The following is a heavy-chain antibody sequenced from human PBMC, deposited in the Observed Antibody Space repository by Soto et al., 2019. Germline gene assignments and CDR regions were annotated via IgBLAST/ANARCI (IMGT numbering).Heavy chain of an antibody. J-gene: IGHJ4*02. CDR2: INAGNGNT. CDR1: GYTFTSYA. D-gene: IGHD5-12*01. Sequence: GASVKVSCKASGYTFTSYAMHWVRQAPGQRLEWMGWINAGNGNTKYSQKFQGRVTITRDTSASTAYMELRSLRSDDTAVYYCATRSGYDTFDYWGQGTLVTVSS. CDR3: ATRSGYDTFDY. V-gene: IGHV1-3*01.